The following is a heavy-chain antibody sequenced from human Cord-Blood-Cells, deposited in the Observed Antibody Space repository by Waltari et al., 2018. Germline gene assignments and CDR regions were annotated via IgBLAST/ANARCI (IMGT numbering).Heavy chain of an antibody. CDR3: ARGAARRYFDL. V-gene: IGHV3-66*01. CDR2: LYRGGRT. D-gene: IGHD6-6*01. Sequence: QLVASGGGLVQPGGSLRLSCAASGFTLSSISTSWVRQAPGKELEWVSVLYRGGRTYSASSVNGRFTISRDNSKNTLYRQMNSLRAEDTAVYYWARGAARRYFDLWGRGTLVTVSS. CDR1: GFTLSSIS. J-gene: IGHJ2*01.